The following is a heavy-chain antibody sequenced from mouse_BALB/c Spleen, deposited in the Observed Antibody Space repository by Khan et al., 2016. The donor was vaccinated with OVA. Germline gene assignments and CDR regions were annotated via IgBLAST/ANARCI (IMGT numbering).Heavy chain of an antibody. Sequence: QVQLKESGAELVRPGASVKLSCKTSGYIFTFYWIHWVKQRYGQGLEWIARIYPGTGSTYYNEKFKGKATLTADKYSSTAYMQLSSLKPEDSAVYIGARWCYHCSCGMDSWGEGASVPVSA. J-gene: IGHJ4*01. D-gene: IGHD1-1*02. CDR2: IYPGTGST. CDR3: ARWCYHCSCGMDS. CDR1: GYIFTFYW. V-gene: IGHV1-76*01.